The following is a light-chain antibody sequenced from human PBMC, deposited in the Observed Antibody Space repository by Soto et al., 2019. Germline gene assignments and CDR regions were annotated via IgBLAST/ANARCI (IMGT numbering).Light chain of an antibody. CDR1: QTISGY. J-gene: IGKJ4*01. V-gene: IGKV1-39*01. CDR3: QQSYTTPLT. Sequence: DLQMTQSPSSLSASVGDRVTITCRASQTISGYLNWYQQKPGKAPELLIYAASYLGNGVPSRFSGSGSRTSFTLTISSLQPEYLATYYCQQSYTTPLTFGGGTTVEIK. CDR2: AAS.